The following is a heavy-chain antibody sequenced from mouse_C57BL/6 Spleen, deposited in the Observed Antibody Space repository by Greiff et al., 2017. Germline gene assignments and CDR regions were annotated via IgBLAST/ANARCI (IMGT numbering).Heavy chain of an antibody. CDR3: VRNGTLYYRNPFAY. D-gene: IGHD2-1*01. V-gene: IGHV2-2*01. CDR2: IWSDGGT. Sequence: QVQLQQSGPGLVQPSQSLSITCTVSGFSLTSYGVHWVRQSPGKGLEWLGVIWSDGGTDCNAAFISRLSISTDNSTSQVFFKMNSLQDDDTAIYYCVRNGTLYYRNPFAYWGQGTLVTVSA. CDR1: GFSLTSYG. J-gene: IGHJ3*01.